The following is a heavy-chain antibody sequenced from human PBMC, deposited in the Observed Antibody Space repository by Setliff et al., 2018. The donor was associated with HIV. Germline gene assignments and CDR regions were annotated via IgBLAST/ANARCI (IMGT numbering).Heavy chain of an antibody. D-gene: IGHD3-16*01. J-gene: IGHJ5*02. V-gene: IGHV1-69*11. CDR3: ARDLDEAVKDADNYVPLDL. Sequence: SVKVSCKAAGGTFNNYVFSWVRKAPGRGLEWIGTIIPILDTTNYAQKFQDRVTITTDESTSTTYMELRSLTSEDTAVYYCARDLDEAVKDADNYVPLDLWGQGTLVTVSS. CDR2: IIPILDTT. CDR1: GGTFNNYV.